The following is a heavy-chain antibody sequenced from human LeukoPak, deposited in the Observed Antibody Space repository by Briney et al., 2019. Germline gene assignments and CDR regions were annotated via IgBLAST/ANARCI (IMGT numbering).Heavy chain of an antibody. CDR1: GFTFSSYA. D-gene: IGHD3-22*01. CDR2: ISSNGGST. J-gene: IGHJ4*02. V-gene: IGHV3-64D*06. Sequence: PGGSLRLSCSASGFTFSSYAMHWVRQAPGKGLEYVSAISSNGGSTYYADSVKGRFTISRDNSKNTLYLQMSSLRAEDTAVYYCVKSPWYDSSGYYRDYWGQGTLVTVSS. CDR3: VKSPWYDSSGYYRDY.